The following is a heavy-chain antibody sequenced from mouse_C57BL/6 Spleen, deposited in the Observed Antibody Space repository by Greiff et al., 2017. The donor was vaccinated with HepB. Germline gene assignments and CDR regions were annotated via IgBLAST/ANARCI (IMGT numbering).Heavy chain of an antibody. J-gene: IGHJ2*01. CDR2: ISGGGGNT. V-gene: IGHV5-9*01. Sequence: EVQGVESGGGLVKPGGSLKLSCAASGFTFSSYTMSWVRQTPEKRLEWVATISGGGGNTYYPDSVKGRFTISRDNAKNTLYLQMSSLRSEDTALYYCARDGYYPYYFDYWGQGTTLTVSS. D-gene: IGHD2-3*01. CDR3: ARDGYYPYYFDY. CDR1: GFTFSSYT.